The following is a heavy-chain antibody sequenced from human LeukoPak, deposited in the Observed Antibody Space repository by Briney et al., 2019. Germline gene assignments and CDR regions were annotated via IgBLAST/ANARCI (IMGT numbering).Heavy chain of an antibody. CDR1: GFTFSSYW. V-gene: IGHV3-7*01. D-gene: IGHD3-22*01. CDR3: ARDLDYYDSSGSGY. CDR2: IKQDGSEK. Sequence: GGSLRLFCAASGFTFSSYWMSWVRQAPGKGLEWVANIKQDGSEKYYVDSVKGRFTISRDNAKNSLYLQMNSLRAEDTAVYYCARDLDYYDSSGSGYWGQGTLVTVSS. J-gene: IGHJ4*02.